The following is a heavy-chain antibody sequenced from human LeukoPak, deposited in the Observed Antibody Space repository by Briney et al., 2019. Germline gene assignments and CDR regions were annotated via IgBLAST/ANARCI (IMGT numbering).Heavy chain of an antibody. Sequence: SETLSLTCTVSGGSISSGGYYWSWIRQPPGKGLEWIGYIYYSGSTYYNPSLKSRVTISVDTSKNQFSLKLSSVTAADTAVYYCARDAAFCSGGSCYFDYWGQGTLVTVSS. D-gene: IGHD2-15*01. CDR1: GGSISSGGYY. CDR2: IYYSGST. CDR3: ARDAAFCSGGSCYFDY. J-gene: IGHJ4*02. V-gene: IGHV4-31*03.